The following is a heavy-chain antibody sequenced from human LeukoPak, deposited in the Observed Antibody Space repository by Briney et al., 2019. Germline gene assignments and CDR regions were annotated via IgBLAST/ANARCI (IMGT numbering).Heavy chain of an antibody. Sequence: ASVKVSCKASGYTFINYGITWVRQAPGQGLEWMGWISPYNGNTKYLQKFQGRVTITADKSTSTAYMELSSLRSEDTAVYYCARDNSVEDTAWWFDPWGQGTLVTVSS. V-gene: IGHV1-18*01. CDR3: ARDNSVEDTAWWFDP. J-gene: IGHJ5*02. D-gene: IGHD4-23*01. CDR2: ISPYNGNT. CDR1: GYTFINYG.